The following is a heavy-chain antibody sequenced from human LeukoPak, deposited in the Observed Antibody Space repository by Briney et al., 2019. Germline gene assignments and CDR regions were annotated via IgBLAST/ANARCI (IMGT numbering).Heavy chain of an antibody. CDR3: AKDLNTARDPNFDY. CDR1: GFTFSTYA. Sequence: GGSLRLSCAASGFTFSTYAMSWVRQAPGKRLEWVSLISGRVDSTYYADSVKGRFTISRDNSKNTPYLQMNSLRVEDTAVYYCAKDLNTARDPNFDYWGQGALVTVSS. D-gene: IGHD5-18*01. CDR2: ISGRVDST. V-gene: IGHV3-23*01. J-gene: IGHJ4*02.